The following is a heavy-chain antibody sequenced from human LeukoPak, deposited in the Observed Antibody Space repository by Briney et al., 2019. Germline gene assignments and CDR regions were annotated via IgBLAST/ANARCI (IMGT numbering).Heavy chain of an antibody. CDR2: LSYDENNK. Sequence: SGGSLRLSCAASGFTFSSSAMHWVRQAPGKGLEWVAVLSYDENNKYYADSVKGRFTISRDNSKNTLYLQMNSLRAEDTAVYYCARDLTYGLGSSHYYYYYMDVWGKGTTVTVSS. CDR1: GFTFSSSA. CDR3: ARDLTYGLGSSHYYYYYMDV. J-gene: IGHJ6*03. D-gene: IGHD3-10*01. V-gene: IGHV3-30*04.